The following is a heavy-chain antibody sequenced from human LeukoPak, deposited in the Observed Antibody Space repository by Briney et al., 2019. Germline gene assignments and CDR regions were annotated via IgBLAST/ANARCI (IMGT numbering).Heavy chain of an antibody. D-gene: IGHD5-18*01. CDR1: GFTFSSYG. J-gene: IGHJ4*02. V-gene: IGHV3-30*18. CDR2: ISYDGSYK. CDR3: AKDLRLGYSYGPKPLFDY. Sequence: GGSLRLSCAASGFTFSSYGMHWVRQAPGKGLEWVAVISYDGSYKYYADSVKGRFTISRDNSKNTLYLQMNSLRAEDTAIYYCAKDLRLGYSYGPKPLFDYWGQGTLVTVSS.